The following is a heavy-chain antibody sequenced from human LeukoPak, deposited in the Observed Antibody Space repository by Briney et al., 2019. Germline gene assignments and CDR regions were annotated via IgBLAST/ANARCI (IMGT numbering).Heavy chain of an antibody. V-gene: IGHV3-21*01. D-gene: IGHD6-13*01. CDR1: GFTFSSYS. CDR3: ARDLEALGIPTY. J-gene: IGHJ4*02. Sequence: PGGSLRLSCAASGFTFSSYSMNWVRQAPGKGLEWVSSISSSSSYIYYADSVKGRFTISRDNAKNSLYLQMNSLRAEDTAVYYCARDLEALGIPTYWGQGTLVTVSS. CDR2: ISSSSSYI.